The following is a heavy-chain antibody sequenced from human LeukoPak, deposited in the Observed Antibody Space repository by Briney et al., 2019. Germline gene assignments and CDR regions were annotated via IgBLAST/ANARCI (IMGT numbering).Heavy chain of an antibody. V-gene: IGHV4-34*01. J-gene: IGHJ4*02. CDR3: ARAHSYGSASFDY. CDR2: INHSGST. D-gene: IGHD5-18*01. Sequence: SETLSLTCAVYGGSFSGYYWSWIRQPPGKGLEWNGEINHSGSTNYNPPLKSRVTISVDTSKNQFSLKLSSVTAADTAVYYCARAHSYGSASFDYWGQGTLVTVSS. CDR1: GGSFSGYY.